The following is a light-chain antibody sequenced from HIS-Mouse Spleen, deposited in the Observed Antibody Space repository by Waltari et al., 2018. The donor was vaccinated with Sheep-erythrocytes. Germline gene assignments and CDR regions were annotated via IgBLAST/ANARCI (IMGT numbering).Light chain of an antibody. CDR2: EGS. Sequence: QSALTQPASVSGSPGQSITISCTGTSSDVGSYNLVSWYQQHPGKAPKFMIYEGSKRPSGVSNRVSGSKSGHAASLTISGLQAEDEADYYCCSYAGSSTPWVFGGGTKLTVL. J-gene: IGLJ3*02. CDR3: CSYAGSSTPWV. V-gene: IGLV2-23*01. CDR1: SSDVGSYNL.